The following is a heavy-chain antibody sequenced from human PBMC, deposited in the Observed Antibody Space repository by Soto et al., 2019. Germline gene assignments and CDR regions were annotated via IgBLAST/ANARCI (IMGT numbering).Heavy chain of an antibody. CDR1: DASVWSDSYF. D-gene: IGHD1-26*01. V-gene: IGHV4-61*01. Sequence: QVQLRESGPGLLKPSETLSLTCTVSDASVWSDSYFWTWIRQPPGKGLEWIAYISHTGDTNYNPSLKRRVTISIDTSRNQFSLTVTSVTAADTAVYFCARIVVGVTVDLWGQGSLVTVSS. CDR2: ISHTGDT. J-gene: IGHJ4*02. CDR3: ARIVVGVTVDL.